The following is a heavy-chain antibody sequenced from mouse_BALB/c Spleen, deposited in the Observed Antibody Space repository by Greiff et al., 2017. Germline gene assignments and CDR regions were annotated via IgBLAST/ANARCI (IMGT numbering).Heavy chain of an antibody. CDR1: GFTFSSYA. J-gene: IGHJ4*01. Sequence: EVKVEESGGGLVKPGGSLKLSCAASGFTFSSYAMSWVRQSPEKRLEWVAEISSGGSYTYYPDTVTGRFTISRDNAKNTLYLEMSSLRSEDTAMYYCARAGGVRRTPYAMDYWGQGTSVTVSS. CDR3: ARAGGVRRTPYAMDY. D-gene: IGHD2-14*01. CDR2: ISSGGSYT. V-gene: IGHV5-9-4*01.